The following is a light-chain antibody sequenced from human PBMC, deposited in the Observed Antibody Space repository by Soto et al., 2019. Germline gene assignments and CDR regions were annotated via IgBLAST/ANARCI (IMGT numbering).Light chain of an antibody. J-gene: IGLJ1*01. Sequence: QSVLTQPPSASGTPGQRVTISCSGSSSNIGSNTVNWYQQLPGTAPQLLIYSDNQRPSGVPDRFSGSKSATSASLAISGLQSEDEADYYCAAWDDDGLSGFVFGTGTK. CDR1: SSNIGSNT. CDR3: AAWDDDGLSGFV. CDR2: SDN. V-gene: IGLV1-44*01.